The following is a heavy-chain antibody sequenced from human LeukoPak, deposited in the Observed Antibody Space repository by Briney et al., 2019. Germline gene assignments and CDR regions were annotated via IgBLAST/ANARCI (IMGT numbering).Heavy chain of an antibody. D-gene: IGHD3-16*02. CDR1: GGSFSGYY. J-gene: IGHJ4*02. Sequence: PSETLSLTCAVYGGSFSGYYWSWIRQPPGKGLEWLGEINHSGSTNYNPSLKSRVTISVDTSKNQFSLKLSSVTAADTAVYYCARGAYDYIWGSYRQYYYFDYWGQGTLVTVSS. V-gene: IGHV4-34*01. CDR3: ARGAYDYIWGSYRQYYYFDY. CDR2: INHSGST.